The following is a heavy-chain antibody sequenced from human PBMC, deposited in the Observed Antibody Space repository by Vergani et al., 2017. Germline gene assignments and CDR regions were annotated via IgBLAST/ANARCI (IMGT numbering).Heavy chain of an antibody. Sequence: QVQLQESGPGLVKPSETLSLTCTVSGGSISSYYWSWIRQPPGKGLEWIGYIYYSGSTNYNPSLKSRVTISVDTSKNQFSLKLSSVTAADTAVYYCARSNYVLNFDYWGQGTLVTVSS. CDR1: GGSISSYY. J-gene: IGHJ4*02. CDR2: IYYSGST. CDR3: ARSNYVLNFDY. V-gene: IGHV4-59*01. D-gene: IGHD4-11*01.